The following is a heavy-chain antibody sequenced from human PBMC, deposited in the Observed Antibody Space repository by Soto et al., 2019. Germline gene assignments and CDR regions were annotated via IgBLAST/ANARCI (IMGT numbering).Heavy chain of an antibody. CDR1: GYTLTSFY. D-gene: IGHD2-2*01. CDR2: INPSSGST. CDR3: TRDMGGGIVVVPAASQYYFEY. J-gene: IGHJ4*02. Sequence: ASVKVSCKASGYTLTSFYMHWVRQAPGQGLEWMGIINPSSGSTSSAQKFQGRLTMTRDTSTSTVHMELSSLRSEDTAVYYCTRDMGGGIVVVPAASQYYFEYWGQGTLVTVSS. V-gene: IGHV1-46*03.